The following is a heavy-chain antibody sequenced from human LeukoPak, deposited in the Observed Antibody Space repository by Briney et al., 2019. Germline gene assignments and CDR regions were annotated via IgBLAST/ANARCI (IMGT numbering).Heavy chain of an antibody. CDR3: ALLAVASDFDY. D-gene: IGHD6-19*01. CDR1: GFPFSVYE. Sequence: PGGSLRLSCAVSGFPFSVYEMNWVRXXXGXXXEWVSNIASSGTTXYXADSVKGRFXXSRDNAMSSLYLQMNSLRVEDTAVYYCALLAVASDFDYWGQGALVTVSS. J-gene: IGHJ4*02. CDR2: IASSGTTX. V-gene: IGHV3-48*03.